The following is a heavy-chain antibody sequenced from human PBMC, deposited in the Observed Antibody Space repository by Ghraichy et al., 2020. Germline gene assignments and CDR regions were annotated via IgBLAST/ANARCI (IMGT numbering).Heavy chain of an antibody. CDR1: GASFSGYF. CDR2: FNHTGST. V-gene: IGHV4-34*01. Sequence: SETLSLTCAVYGASFSGYFWSWIRQPPGKGLEWIGYFNHTGSTNYNPSLKSRVTISVDTSKNQFSLKLSSVTAADTAIYYCARGGDIVVVAPATSSRWFDPWGQGTLVTVSS. D-gene: IGHD2-2*01. J-gene: IGHJ5*02. CDR3: ARGGDIVVVAPATSSRWFDP.